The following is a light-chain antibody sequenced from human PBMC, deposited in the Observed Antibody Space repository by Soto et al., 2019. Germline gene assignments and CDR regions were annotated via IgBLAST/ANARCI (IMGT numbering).Light chain of an antibody. Sequence: EIVMTQSPATLSVSTGERVTLSCRASQGVGSTLAWYRQQPGQAPRLLIYDVSNRATGIPARFSGSGSGTDFTLTISSLEPEDFAVYYCQQRSNWPRTFGQGTKVDI. V-gene: IGKV3-11*01. CDR2: DVS. CDR3: QQRSNWPRT. J-gene: IGKJ1*01. CDR1: QGVGST.